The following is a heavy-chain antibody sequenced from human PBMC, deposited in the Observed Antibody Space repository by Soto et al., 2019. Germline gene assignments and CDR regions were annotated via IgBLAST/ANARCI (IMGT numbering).Heavy chain of an antibody. J-gene: IGHJ6*02. Sequence: QVQLQESGPGLVKPSETLSLTCTVSGGSISSHYWCWIRQPPRQGLEWIGRIYNSGITNHNRSLKSRVTMSLDPSDIQLSLTLTCATAADTGVYYCARDGSESYGRDVWGLGTTVSVSS. CDR3: ARDGSESYGRDV. V-gene: IGHV4-4*07. D-gene: IGHD6-25*01. CDR2: IYNSGIT. CDR1: GGSISSHY.